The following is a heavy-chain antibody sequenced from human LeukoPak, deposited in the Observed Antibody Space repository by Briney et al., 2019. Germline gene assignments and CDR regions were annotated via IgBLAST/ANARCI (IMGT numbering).Heavy chain of an antibody. V-gene: IGHV3-33*01. D-gene: IGHD1-26*01. CDR2: IWHDGSKR. J-gene: IGHJ4*02. CDR1: GFTFSYYG. CDR3: ARVTYSGSYYFDY. Sequence: GGSLRLSCAASGFTFSYYGMQWVRQAPGKGLEWVALIWHDGSKRYYADSVKGRFTISRDNSKNILYLQMTSLRAEDTAVYYCARVTYSGSYYFDYWGQGTLVTVSS.